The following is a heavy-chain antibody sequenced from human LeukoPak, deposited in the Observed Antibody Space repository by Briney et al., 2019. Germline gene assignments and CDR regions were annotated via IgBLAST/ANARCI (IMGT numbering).Heavy chain of an antibody. CDR1: GGSISSYY. J-gene: IGHJ6*02. Sequence: PSETLSLTCTVSGGSISSYYWSWIRQPPGKGLEWIGYIYYSGSTNYNPSLKSRVTISVDTSKNQFSLKLSSVTAADTAVYYCARDRDCSGGSCYNTYYYYYGMDVWGQGTTVTVSS. D-gene: IGHD2-15*01. CDR2: IYYSGST. CDR3: ARDRDCSGGSCYNTYYYYYGMDV. V-gene: IGHV4-59*01.